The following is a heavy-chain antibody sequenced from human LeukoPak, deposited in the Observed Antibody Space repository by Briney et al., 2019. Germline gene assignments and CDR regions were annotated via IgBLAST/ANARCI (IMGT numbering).Heavy chain of an antibody. D-gene: IGHD6-6*01. J-gene: IGHJ4*02. Sequence: GGSLRLSCVVSGFTFSTYTMNWVRQAPGKGLEWVSSISSGSRDIYYADSLKGRFTISRDNAKNTLYLQMNSLRAEDTAVYYCATDRSSIAIRPHWGQGTQVTVSS. CDR3: ATDRSSIAIRPH. CDR2: ISSGSRDI. V-gene: IGHV3-21*01. CDR1: GFTFSTYT.